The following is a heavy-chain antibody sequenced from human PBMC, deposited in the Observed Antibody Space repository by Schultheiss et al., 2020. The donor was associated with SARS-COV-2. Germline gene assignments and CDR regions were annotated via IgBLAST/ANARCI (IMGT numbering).Heavy chain of an antibody. D-gene: IGHD1-1*01. CDR3: ARMLTAGATYYFDY. Sequence: ASVKVSCKTSGYIFTTDYIHWVRQAPGQGLEWVGLINPSSDSTTYAQKFQGRVTMTRDTSTSTVYMQLSSLTSEDTAVYYCARMLTAGATYYFDYWGQGTLVTVSS. J-gene: IGHJ4*02. CDR2: INPSSDST. V-gene: IGHV1-46*01. CDR1: GYIFTTDY.